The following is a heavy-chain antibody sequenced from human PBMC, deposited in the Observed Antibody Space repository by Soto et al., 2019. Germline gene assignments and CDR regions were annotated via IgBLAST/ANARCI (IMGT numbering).Heavy chain of an antibody. CDR3: AEDFESGNLIGYFDY. J-gene: IGHJ4*02. CDR2: ISGSGGST. Sequence: GGSLRLSCAASGFTFSDYYMSWIRQAPGKGLEWVSAISGSGGSTYYADSVKGRFTISRDNSKNTLYLQMNSLRAEDTAVYYCAEDFESGNLIGYFDYWGQGTLVTVSS. D-gene: IGHD1-26*01. CDR1: GFTFSDYY. V-gene: IGHV3-23*01.